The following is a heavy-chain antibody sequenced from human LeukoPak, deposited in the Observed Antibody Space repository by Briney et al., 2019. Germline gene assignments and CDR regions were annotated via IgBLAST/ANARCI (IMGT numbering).Heavy chain of an antibody. CDR1: GGSFNGYY. D-gene: IGHD2-15*01. Sequence: PSETLSLTRATSGGSFNGYYWSWIRQPPGKGLEWIGEITHSGSTNQNPSLESRVTISGDSSTNQFSLNMTSVTAADTSVYDCETGPYRVGPAPRGYYYYYMDVWGKGTTVTVSS. CDR2: ITHSGST. J-gene: IGHJ6*03. V-gene: IGHV4-34*01. CDR3: ETGPYRVGPAPRGYYYYYMDV.